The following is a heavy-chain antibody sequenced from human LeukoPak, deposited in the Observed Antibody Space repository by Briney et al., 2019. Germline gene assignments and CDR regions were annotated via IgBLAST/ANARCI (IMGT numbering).Heavy chain of an antibody. CDR1: GFTFSSYA. J-gene: IGHJ4*02. V-gene: IGHV3-30-3*02. Sequence: HTGGSLRLSCAASGFTFSSYAMHWVRQAPGKGLEWVAVISYDGSNKYYADSVKGRFTISRDNSKNTLYLQMNSLRAEDTAVYYCAKSAAKDIVVVPAAVYFDYWGQGTLVTVSS. CDR3: AKSAAKDIVVVPAAVYFDY. D-gene: IGHD2-2*01. CDR2: ISYDGSNK.